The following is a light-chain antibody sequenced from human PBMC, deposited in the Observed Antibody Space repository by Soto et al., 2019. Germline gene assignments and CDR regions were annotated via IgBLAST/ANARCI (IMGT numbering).Light chain of an antibody. V-gene: IGKV3-15*01. Sequence: EIVMTQSPDTLSVSPGERATLSCRASQSVGRNVAWYQQRPGQGPRLLIHVTSTRAADIPARFSGSVSGTEFTLTINILQPEDFVIYYCQQYNNWPPMSTFGQGTKLEIK. CDR2: VTS. CDR1: QSVGRN. CDR3: QQYNNWPPMST. J-gene: IGKJ2*01.